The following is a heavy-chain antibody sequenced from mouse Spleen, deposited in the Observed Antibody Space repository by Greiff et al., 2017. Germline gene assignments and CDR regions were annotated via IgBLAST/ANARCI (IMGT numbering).Heavy chain of an antibody. CDR2: ISNLAYSI. D-gene: IGHD2-3*01. CDR1: GFTFSDYG. Sequence: EVKVVESGGGLVKPGGSLKLSCAASGFTFSDYGMAWVRQAPGKGLEWVAFISNLAYSIYYADTVTGRFTLSRENAKNTLYLEMSSLRTEDKDKYYSARHGYSYYAMDYWGQGTSGTVSS. J-gene: IGHJ4*01. V-gene: IGHV5-15*01. CDR3: ARHGYSYYAMDY.